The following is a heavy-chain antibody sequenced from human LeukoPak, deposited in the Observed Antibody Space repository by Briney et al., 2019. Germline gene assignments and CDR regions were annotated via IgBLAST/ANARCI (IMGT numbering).Heavy chain of an antibody. CDR1: GFTFNNYW. Sequence: GGSLRLSCAASGFTFNNYWMSWVRQAPGKGLEWVANIKQDVSEKYYVDSVKGRFTISRDNAKNSLYLQMNRLRAEDTAVYYCARGLNYYYGMDVWGQGTTVTVSS. V-gene: IGHV3-7*03. CDR2: IKQDVSEK. J-gene: IGHJ6*02. CDR3: ARGLNYYYGMDV.